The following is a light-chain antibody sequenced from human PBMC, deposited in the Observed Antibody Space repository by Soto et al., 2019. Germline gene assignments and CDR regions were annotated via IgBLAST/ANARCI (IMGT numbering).Light chain of an antibody. CDR3: QQYGSSPGYS. Sequence: EIVLTQSPGTLSLSPGERATLSCRASQSVTSTYLSWYQQKPGQAPRLLIHGASNRATGIPDRFSGSGSGTDFTLTISRLEPEDFAVYYCQQYGSSPGYSFGQGTKVAIQ. J-gene: IGKJ2*03. V-gene: IGKV3-20*01. CDR1: QSVTSTY. CDR2: GAS.